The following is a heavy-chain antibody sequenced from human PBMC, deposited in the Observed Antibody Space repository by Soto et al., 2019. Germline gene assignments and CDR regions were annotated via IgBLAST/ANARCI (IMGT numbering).Heavy chain of an antibody. Sequence: QITLKESGPTLVKPTQTLTLTCSFSGFSLTTSGASVAWMRQYPGKAPEWLALIFWDDDRRYSPSLRTRLTITKDAHRNQVVITMTNMDPVDTATYYFARRVSFGIVGAPFVDHWGQGIRVTVSS. CDR1: GFSLTTSGAS. J-gene: IGHJ4*02. D-gene: IGHD2-21*01. V-gene: IGHV2-5*02. CDR3: ARRVSFGIVGAPFVDH. CDR2: IFWDDDR.